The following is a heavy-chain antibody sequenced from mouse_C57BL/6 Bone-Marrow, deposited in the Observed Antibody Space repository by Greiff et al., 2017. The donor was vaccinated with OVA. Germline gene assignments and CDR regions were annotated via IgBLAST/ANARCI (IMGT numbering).Heavy chain of an antibody. CDR2: INPNSGGT. CDR3: AGCGSSPYDFDY. Sequence: QVQLQQPGAELVKPGASVKLSCKASGYTFTSYWMPWVKQRPGRGLEWIGDINPNSGGTNYNEKFKSKATLTVDKSSSTAYMQLSSLTSEDSAVYDCAGCGSSPYDFDYWGQGTTVTVSS. J-gene: IGHJ2*01. V-gene: IGHV1-72*01. D-gene: IGHD1-1*01. CDR1: GYTFTSYW.